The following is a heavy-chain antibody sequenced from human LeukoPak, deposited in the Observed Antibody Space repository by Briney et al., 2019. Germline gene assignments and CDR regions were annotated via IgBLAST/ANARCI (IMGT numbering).Heavy chain of an antibody. J-gene: IGHJ4*02. CDR1: GGSISSSSYY. CDR2: IYYSGST. V-gene: IGHV4-39*07. Sequence: PSETLSLTCTVSGGSISSSSYYWGWIRQPPGKGLEWIGSIYYSGSTYYNPSLKSRVTISVDTSKNQFSLKLSSVTAADTAVYYCARGEMASWGQGTLVTVSS. CDR3: ARGEMAS. D-gene: IGHD5-24*01.